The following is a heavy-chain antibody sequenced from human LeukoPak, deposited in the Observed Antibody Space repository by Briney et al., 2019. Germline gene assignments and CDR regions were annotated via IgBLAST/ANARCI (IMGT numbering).Heavy chain of an antibody. Sequence: SETLSLTCTVSGGSISSYYWSWIRQPPGKGLEWIGYIYYSVSTNYNPSLKSRVTISVDTSKNQFSLKLSSVTAADTAVYYCARTQPGTDALDIWGQGTMVTVSS. CDR2: IYYSVST. CDR3: ARTQPGTDALDI. V-gene: IGHV4-59*01. D-gene: IGHD1-1*01. J-gene: IGHJ3*02. CDR1: GGSISSYY.